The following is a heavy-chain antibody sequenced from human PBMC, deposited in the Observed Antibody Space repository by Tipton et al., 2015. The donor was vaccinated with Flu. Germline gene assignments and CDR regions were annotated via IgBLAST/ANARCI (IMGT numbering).Heavy chain of an antibody. V-gene: IGHV4-59*01. CDR2: IYYSGST. CDR1: GSSISSYY. Sequence: TLSLTCTVSGSSISSYYWSWIRQPPGKGLEWIGYIYYSGSTNYNPSLKSRVTISVDTSKNQFSLKLSSVTAADTAVYYCTTPDHWGQGTLVTVSS. CDR3: TTPDH. J-gene: IGHJ4*02.